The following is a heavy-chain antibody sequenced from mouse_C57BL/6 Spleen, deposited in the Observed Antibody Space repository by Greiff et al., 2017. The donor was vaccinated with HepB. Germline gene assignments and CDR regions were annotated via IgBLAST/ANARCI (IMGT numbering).Heavy chain of an antibody. CDR3: ATQALLLRYFPYYYAMDY. V-gene: IGHV1-76*01. CDR2: IYPGSGNT. Sequence: QVHVKQSGAELVRPGASVKLSCKASGYTFTDYYINWVKQRPGQGLEWIARIYPGSGNTYYNEKFKGKATLTAEKSSSTAYMQLSSLTSEDSAVYFCATQALLLRYFPYYYAMDYWGQGTSVTVSS. CDR1: GYTFTDYY. D-gene: IGHD1-1*01. J-gene: IGHJ4*01.